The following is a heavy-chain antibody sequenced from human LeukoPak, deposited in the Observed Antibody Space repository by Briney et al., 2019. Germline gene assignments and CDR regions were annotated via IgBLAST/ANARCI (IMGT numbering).Heavy chain of an antibody. V-gene: IGHV4-39*01. CDR1: GGSISSSSYY. Sequence: SETLSLTCTVSGGSISSSSYYWGWIRQPPGTGPEWIGSIYYSGSTYYNPSLKSRVTISVDTSKNQFSLKLSSVTAADTAVYYCASLYCSGGSCQNYYYYGMDVWGQGTTVTVSS. CDR2: IYYSGST. D-gene: IGHD2-15*01. J-gene: IGHJ6*02. CDR3: ASLYCSGGSCQNYYYYGMDV.